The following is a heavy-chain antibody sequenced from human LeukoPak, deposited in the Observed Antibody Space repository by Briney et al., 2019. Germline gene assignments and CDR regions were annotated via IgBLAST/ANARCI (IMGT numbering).Heavy chain of an antibody. CDR3: ARQADDSSSSLVYFDY. J-gene: IGHJ4*02. D-gene: IGHD6-6*01. CDR2: IYYSGTT. CDR1: GGSISGHY. V-gene: IGHV4-59*08. Sequence: SSETLSLTCAVSGGSISGHYWSWIRQPPGKGLEWIGFIYYSGTTKYNPSLKSRVTISAETSKNQFSLKLSSVTAADTAVYYCARQADDSSSSLVYFDYWGQGTLVTVSS.